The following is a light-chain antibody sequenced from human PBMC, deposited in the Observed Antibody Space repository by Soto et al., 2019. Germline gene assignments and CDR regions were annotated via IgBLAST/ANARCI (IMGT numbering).Light chain of an antibody. CDR2: AAS. CDR1: QSISIN. Sequence: DILLTQSPTALSAAVGDTVTITCRASQSISINLNWSQHRPWEAPKVLICAASTLATGAPSRFSGSVVGSDFTLTIRSRQHEDFANYYCQQTYTPRVYNFDQGTTLEFK. V-gene: IGKV1-39*01. J-gene: IGKJ2*01. CDR3: QQTYTPRVYN.